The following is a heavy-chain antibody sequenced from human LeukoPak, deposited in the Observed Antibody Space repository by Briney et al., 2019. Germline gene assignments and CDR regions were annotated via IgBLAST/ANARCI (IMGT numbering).Heavy chain of an antibody. Sequence: SETVSLTCTVSGYSISSGYYWGWIRQPPGKGLEWIGSIYYSGSTYYNPSLKSRVTISVDTSKNQFSLKLSSVTAADTAVYYCARVRVVAFDYWGQGTLVTVSS. CDR1: GYSISSGYY. J-gene: IGHJ4*02. D-gene: IGHD2-2*01. CDR3: ARVRVVAFDY. V-gene: IGHV4-38-2*02. CDR2: IYYSGST.